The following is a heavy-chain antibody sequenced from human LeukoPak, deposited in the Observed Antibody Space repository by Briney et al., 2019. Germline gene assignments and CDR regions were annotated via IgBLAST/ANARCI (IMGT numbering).Heavy chain of an antibody. CDR1: GGSISSYY. J-gene: IGHJ4*02. Sequence: SETLSLTCTVSGGSISSYYWSWIRQPPGKGLEWIGYIYYSGSTYYNPSLKSRVTISVDTSKNQFSLKLSSVTAADTAVYYCARWLVPAAYFDYWGQGTLVTVSS. CDR3: ARWLVPAAYFDY. D-gene: IGHD2-2*01. V-gene: IGHV4-59*08. CDR2: IYYSGST.